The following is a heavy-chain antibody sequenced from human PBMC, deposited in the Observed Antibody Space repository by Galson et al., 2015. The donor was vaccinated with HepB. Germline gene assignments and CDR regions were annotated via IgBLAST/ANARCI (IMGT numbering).Heavy chain of an antibody. V-gene: IGHV1-2*06. CDR3: ARDLPHHYYYYYMDV. CDR1: GYTFTGYY. Sequence: SVKVSCKASGYTFTGYYMHWVRQAPGQGLEWMGRINPNSGGTNYAQKFQGRVTLTRDTSISTAYMELSRLRSDDTAVYYCARDLPHHYYYYYMDVWGKGTTVTVSS. J-gene: IGHJ6*03. CDR2: INPNSGGT.